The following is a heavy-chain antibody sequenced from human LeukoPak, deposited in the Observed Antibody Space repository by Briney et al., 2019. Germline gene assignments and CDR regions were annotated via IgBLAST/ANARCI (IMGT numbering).Heavy chain of an antibody. V-gene: IGHV3-23*01. D-gene: IGHD6-13*01. CDR1: GFTVGSNC. Sequence: PGGSLRLSCAASGFTVGSNCMSWVRQAPGKGLEWVSAISGSGGSTYYADSVKGRFTISRDNSKNTLYLQMNSLRAEDTAVYYCAKPPTSGGSSYYYGMDVWGQGTTVTVSS. CDR2: ISGSGGST. CDR3: AKPPTSGGSSYYYGMDV. J-gene: IGHJ6*02.